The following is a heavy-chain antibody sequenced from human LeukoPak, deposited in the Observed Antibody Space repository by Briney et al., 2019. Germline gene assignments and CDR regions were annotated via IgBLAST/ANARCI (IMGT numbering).Heavy chain of an antibody. J-gene: IGHJ4*02. CDR3: ARDGGNHYYDY. D-gene: IGHD3-16*01. CDR1: GYTVSSNH. CDR2: IYSGGTI. V-gene: IGHV3-66*01. Sequence: PGGSLRLSCAASGYTVSSNHMSWVRQAPGKGLEWVSVIYSGGTIYYADCVKGRFTISRDNSKNTVYLEMNSLRAEHTAVYYCARDGGNHYYDYWGEGTLVTVST.